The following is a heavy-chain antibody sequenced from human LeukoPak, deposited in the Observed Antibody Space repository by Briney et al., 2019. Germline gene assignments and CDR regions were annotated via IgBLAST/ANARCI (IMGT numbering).Heavy chain of an antibody. CDR2: IWYDGGNK. CDR3: VAVVPAASTGRYYGMDV. J-gene: IGHJ6*01. V-gene: IGHV3-33*01. Sequence: GRSLRLSCAASGFIFNNYGMQWVRQPPGKGLEWVAGIWYDGGNKNYADSVKGRFTITRDKSKNTLYLEMNSLRAEDTAVYYCVAVVPAASTGRYYGMDVWGQETTVTISS. D-gene: IGHD2-2*01. CDR1: GFIFNNYG.